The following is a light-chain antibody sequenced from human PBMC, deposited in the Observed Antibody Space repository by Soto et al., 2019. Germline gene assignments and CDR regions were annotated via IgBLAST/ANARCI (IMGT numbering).Light chain of an antibody. V-gene: IGKV1-39*01. CDR1: QTIATY. Sequence: IEMTQSPASLSASVGDRVTITCRASQTIATYLNWFQHKSGRAPKLLIYTSSSVNSGVSSRFRGSGSGTDFTLTINDVQPEDSATYDCHQSYSSLVTFGAGTKVEIK. J-gene: IGKJ4*01. CDR3: HQSYSSLVT. CDR2: TSS.